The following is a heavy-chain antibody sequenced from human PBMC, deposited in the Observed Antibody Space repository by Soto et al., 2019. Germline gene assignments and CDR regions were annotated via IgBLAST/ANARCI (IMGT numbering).Heavy chain of an antibody. D-gene: IGHD2-2*01. CDR2: ISYDGSNK. CDR3: AKATEYCSSTSCYYYYYGMDV. CDR1: GFTFSSYG. V-gene: IGHV3-30*18. J-gene: IGHJ6*02. Sequence: GGSLRLSCAASGFTFSSYGIHWVRQAPGKGLEWVAVISYDGSNKYYADSVKGRFTISRDNSKNTLYLQMNSLRAEDTAVYYCAKATEYCSSTSCYYYYYGMDVWGQGTTVTVSS.